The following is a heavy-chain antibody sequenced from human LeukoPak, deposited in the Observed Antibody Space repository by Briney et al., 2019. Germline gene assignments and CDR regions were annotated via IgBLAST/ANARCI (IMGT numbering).Heavy chain of an antibody. Sequence: PSETLSLTCTVSGGSISSYSWSWIRQPPGKGLEWIGYIYYSGSNNHNPSLKSRVTISVDTSKNQFSLKLTSATAADTAVYYCARHLGGSYFFDYWGQGTLVTVSS. CDR3: ARHLGGSYFFDY. CDR1: GGSISSYS. CDR2: IYYSGSN. V-gene: IGHV4-59*08. D-gene: IGHD3-16*01. J-gene: IGHJ4*02.